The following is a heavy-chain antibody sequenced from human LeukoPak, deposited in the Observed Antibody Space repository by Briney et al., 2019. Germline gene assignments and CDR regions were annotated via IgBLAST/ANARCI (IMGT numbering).Heavy chain of an antibody. CDR3: ARREMATITPFDY. Sequence: GESLKISCKGPENSFISYWVGWVRQMPGKGLEWVGIIYTGDSDTRYSPSFQGQVTISADKSINIVYLQWSSLKASDTAMYYCARREMATITPFDYWGQGTLVTVSS. D-gene: IGHD5-24*01. V-gene: IGHV5-51*01. CDR2: IYTGDSDT. J-gene: IGHJ4*02. CDR1: ENSFISYW.